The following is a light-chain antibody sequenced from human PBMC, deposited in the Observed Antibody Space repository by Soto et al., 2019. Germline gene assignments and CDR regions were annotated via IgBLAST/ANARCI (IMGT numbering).Light chain of an antibody. CDR2: EVT. CDR3: CSHAGDNTYV. V-gene: IGLV2-8*01. J-gene: IGLJ1*01. CDR1: SSDVGGYNY. Sequence: QSVLTQPPSASGCPGQSVTISCTGGSSDVGGYNYVSWYQQHPGKAPKLMIYEVTKRPSGVPDRFSGSKSGNTASLTVSGLQAEDEADYFCCSHAGDNTYVFGTGTKVTVL.